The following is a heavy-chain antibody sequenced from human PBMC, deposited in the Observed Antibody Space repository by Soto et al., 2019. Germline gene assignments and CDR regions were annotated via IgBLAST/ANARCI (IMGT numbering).Heavy chain of an antibody. Sequence: QVQLVESGGGVVQPGSSLRLSCAAYGFSFKNYAFHWVRQAPGKGLEWVALISHNDEPKIFYAGSVQGRFTISRDNFKNTVYLQMNSLRDEDTAVYHCGRGVRAETYCSAFDYWGEGTQVTVSS. D-gene: IGHD2-15*01. CDR1: GFSFKNYA. J-gene: IGHJ4*01. CDR3: GRGVRAETYCSAFDY. V-gene: IGHV3-30-3*01. CDR2: ISHNDEPKI.